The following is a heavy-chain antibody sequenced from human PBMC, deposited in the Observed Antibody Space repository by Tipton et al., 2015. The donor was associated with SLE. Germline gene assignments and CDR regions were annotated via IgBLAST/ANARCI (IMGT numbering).Heavy chain of an antibody. D-gene: IGHD3-22*01. Sequence: TLSLTCSVSGGSISSDSHYWGWIRQPPGKGLEWIGNIYYSGSTYYNPSLKSRVTISVDTSKNQFSLNLTSVTAADTAVYYCARQPSGYYYDSSGYPFDLWGRGTLVTVSS. CDR3: ARQPSGYYYDSSGYPFDL. J-gene: IGHJ2*01. CDR1: GGSISSDSHY. CDR2: IYYSGST. V-gene: IGHV4-39*01.